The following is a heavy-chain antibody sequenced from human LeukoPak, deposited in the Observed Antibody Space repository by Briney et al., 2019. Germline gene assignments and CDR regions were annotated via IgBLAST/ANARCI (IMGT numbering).Heavy chain of an antibody. J-gene: IGHJ4*02. CDR2: ISYDGSNK. Sequence: EGSLRLSCAASGFTFSSYAMHWVRQAPGKGLEWVAVISYDGSNKYYADSVKGRFTISRDNSKNTLYLQMNSLRAEDTAVYYCARDLARLSIAARGGDYWGQGTLVTVSS. D-gene: IGHD6-6*01. CDR3: ARDLARLSIAARGGDY. CDR1: GFTFSSYA. V-gene: IGHV3-30*04.